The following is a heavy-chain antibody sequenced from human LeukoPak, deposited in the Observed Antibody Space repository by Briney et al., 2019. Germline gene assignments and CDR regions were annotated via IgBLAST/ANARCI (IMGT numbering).Heavy chain of an antibody. CDR2: IYGGGST. CDR1: GFTVSNNY. J-gene: IGHJ4*02. Sequence: GGSLRLSCAASGFTVSNNYMSWVRQAPKKGLEWVSVIYGGGSTYYADSVKGRFTISSDNSKNTLYLQMNSLRAEDTAVYYCARESGYCSGGSCYNYFDYWGQGTLVTVSS. V-gene: IGHV3-53*05. D-gene: IGHD2-15*01. CDR3: ARESGYCSGGSCYNYFDY.